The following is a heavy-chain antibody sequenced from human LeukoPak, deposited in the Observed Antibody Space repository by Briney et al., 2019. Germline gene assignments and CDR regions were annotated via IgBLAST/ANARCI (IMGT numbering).Heavy chain of an antibody. CDR3: ARGLMPGDPAGTDAFDI. CDR1: GYTFTSYD. D-gene: IGHD1/OR15-1a*01. CDR2: MNPNSGNT. V-gene: IGHV1-8*01. Sequence: ASVKVSCKASGYTFTSYDINWVRQATGQGLEWMGWMNPNSGNTGYAQKFQGRVTMTRNTSISTAYMELSSLRSEDTAVYYCARGLMPGDPAGTDAFDIWGQGTMVTVSS. J-gene: IGHJ3*02.